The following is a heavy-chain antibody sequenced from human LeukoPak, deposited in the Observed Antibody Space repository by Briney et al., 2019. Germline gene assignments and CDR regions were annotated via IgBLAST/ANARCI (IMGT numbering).Heavy chain of an antibody. D-gene: IGHD2-8*01. CDR3: AKDRCSNGVGCYYYYMDV. J-gene: IGHJ6*03. CDR1: GFSFSSYG. V-gene: IGHV3-23*01. CDR2: ISDSGDST. Sequence: QPGGTLRLSCAASGFSFSSYGMSWVRQAPGKGLEWVSGISDSGDSTYYADSVKGRFTISRDISKNTLFLQMNSLRAEDTAVYYCAKDRCSNGVGCYYYYMDVWGKGTTVTISS.